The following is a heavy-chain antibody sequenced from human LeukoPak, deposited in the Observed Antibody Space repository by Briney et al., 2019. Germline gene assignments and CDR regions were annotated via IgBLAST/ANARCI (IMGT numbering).Heavy chain of an antibody. J-gene: IGHJ4*02. Sequence: GGSLRHSCAASGFTFSSYNMHWVRQAPGKGLEWVAVTSYDGSNKYYADSVKGRFTISRDNSKNTLYLQMNSLRAEDTAVYYCKRAYGSYSGFDYWGQGTLVTVSS. D-gene: IGHD1-26*01. CDR3: KRAYGSYSGFDY. CDR2: TSYDGSNK. CDR1: GFTFSSYN. V-gene: IGHV3-30*04.